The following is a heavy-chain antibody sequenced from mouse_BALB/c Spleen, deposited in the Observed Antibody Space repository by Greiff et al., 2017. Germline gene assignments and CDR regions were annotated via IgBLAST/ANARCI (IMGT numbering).Heavy chain of an antibody. Sequence: EVQLVESGGGLVKPGGSLKLSCAASGFTFSSYAMSWVRQTPEKRLEWVASISSGGSTYYPDSVKGRFTISRDNARNILYLQMSSLRSEDTAMYYCARGSGNYGYWGQGTTLTVSS. CDR2: ISSGGST. D-gene: IGHD2-1*01. V-gene: IGHV5-6-5*01. J-gene: IGHJ2*01. CDR3: ARGSGNYGY. CDR1: GFTFSSYA.